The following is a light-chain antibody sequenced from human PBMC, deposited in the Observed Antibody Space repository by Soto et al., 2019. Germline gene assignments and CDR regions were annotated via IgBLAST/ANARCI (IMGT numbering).Light chain of an antibody. CDR3: QQYDSFPRT. Sequence: IQMTQSPSTLSASVGDRVTITCRASQSIGNWLAWVQQKPGKAPKLLITEASILESGVPSQITGSGAGTDFTLTISYLQPDDCANYYCQQYDSFPRTFGQGTKVDIK. CDR2: EAS. V-gene: IGKV1-5*03. CDR1: QSIGNW. J-gene: IGKJ1*01.